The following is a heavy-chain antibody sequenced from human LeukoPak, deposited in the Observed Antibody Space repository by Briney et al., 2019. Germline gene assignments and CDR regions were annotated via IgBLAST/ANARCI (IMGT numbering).Heavy chain of an antibody. J-gene: IGHJ4*02. CDR2: IYNSGNT. V-gene: IGHV4-59*01. CDR1: GGSISNYY. Sequence: SETLSLTCTVSGGSISNYYWTWIRQPPGKGLESIGYIYNSGNTNYNPSLKSRVTISVDTSKNQFSLELSSVTTSDTAVYYCARALYSASWSYWGPETLVTVSS. CDR3: ARALYSASWSY. D-gene: IGHD6-13*01.